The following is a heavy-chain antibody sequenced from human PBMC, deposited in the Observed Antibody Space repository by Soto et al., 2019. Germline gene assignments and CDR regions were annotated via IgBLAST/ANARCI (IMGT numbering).Heavy chain of an antibody. D-gene: IGHD6-19*01. Sequence: QDQLVQSGGEVKKPGASVKVSCKASGYSFTNSGITWVRQAPGQGFEWMGWISAYNGDTNYAKKLQGRVTMTTDASSSTAYLELRSLRSDDTAVYYCARDRGVAPPVAGNTHYYYYMDVWGKGTTVTVSS. CDR3: ARDRGVAPPVAGNTHYYYYMDV. V-gene: IGHV1-18*01. CDR2: ISAYNGDT. CDR1: GYSFTNSG. J-gene: IGHJ6*03.